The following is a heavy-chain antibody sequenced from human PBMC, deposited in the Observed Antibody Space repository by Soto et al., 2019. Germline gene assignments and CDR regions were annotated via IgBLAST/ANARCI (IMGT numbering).Heavy chain of an antibody. Sequence: EVQLVESGGGLVQPGGSLRLSCEASGFTFSSYWMHWVRQAPGKGLVWVSRVSSGGSDTYYADSVKGRFTISRDNAKNTLYLQMNSLRAEDTAVYFCSRGLWGNYGQDYWGQGTLVTVSS. CDR3: SRGLWGNYGQDY. J-gene: IGHJ4*02. D-gene: IGHD4-4*01. CDR1: GFTFSSYW. V-gene: IGHV3-74*01. CDR2: VSSGGSDT.